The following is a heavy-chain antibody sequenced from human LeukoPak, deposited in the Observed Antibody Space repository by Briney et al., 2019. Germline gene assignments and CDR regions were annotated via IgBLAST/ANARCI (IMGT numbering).Heavy chain of an antibody. D-gene: IGHD2-21*01. CDR3: ARLIGDPSSFGAFDI. J-gene: IGHJ3*02. CDR2: IDWDDDK. Sequence: ESGPALVKPTQTLTLTRTFSGFSLSTSGMCVSWIRQPPGKALEWLALIDWDDDKYYSTSLKTRLTISKDTSKNQVVLTMTNMDPVDTATYYCARLIGDPSSFGAFDIWGQGTMVTVSS. CDR1: GFSLSTSGMC. V-gene: IGHV2-70*01.